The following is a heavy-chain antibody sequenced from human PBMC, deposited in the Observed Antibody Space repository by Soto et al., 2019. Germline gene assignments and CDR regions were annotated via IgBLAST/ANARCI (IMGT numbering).Heavy chain of an antibody. V-gene: IGHV4-39*01. CDR2: VHFRGST. Sequence: TSETLSLTCSVSGGSISSNSFFWDWIRQSPGEGLEWIGSVHFRGSTYYNPSLKSRVTISVDTSKNQFSLKLTSVTAADRAVYYCARRGPNNSYGYDHRLDPWGQGTLVTVSS. J-gene: IGHJ5*02. CDR1: GGSISSNSFF. D-gene: IGHD5-18*01. CDR3: ARRGPNNSYGYDHRLDP.